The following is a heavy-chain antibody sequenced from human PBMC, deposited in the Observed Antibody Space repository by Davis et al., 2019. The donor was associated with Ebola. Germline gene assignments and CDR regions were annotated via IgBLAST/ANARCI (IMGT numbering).Heavy chain of an antibody. CDR3: ARVKDASGSLSVRWFDP. D-gene: IGHD3-10*01. CDR2: ISAYNGNT. V-gene: IGHV1-18*01. J-gene: IGHJ5*02. Sequence: ASVKVSCKASGYTFTSYGVSWVRQAPGQGLEWMGWISAYNGNTNYAQKLQGRVTMTTDTSTSTAYMELRSLRSDDTAVYYCARVKDASGSLSVRWFDPWGQGTLVTVSS. CDR1: GYTFTSYG.